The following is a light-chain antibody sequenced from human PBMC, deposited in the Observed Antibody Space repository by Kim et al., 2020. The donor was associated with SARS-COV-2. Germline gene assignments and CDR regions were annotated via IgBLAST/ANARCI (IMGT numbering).Light chain of an antibody. V-gene: IGLV1-40*01. J-gene: IGLJ3*02. Sequence: QRVTISCTGSSSNVGAGNAVHWYQQVPRTAPKLLIYADNNRPSGVPDRFSGSKSGTSASLTITGLQAEDEADYYCQSYDSSLTGWVFGGGTKLTVL. CDR3: QSYDSSLTGWV. CDR1: SSNVGAGNA. CDR2: ADN.